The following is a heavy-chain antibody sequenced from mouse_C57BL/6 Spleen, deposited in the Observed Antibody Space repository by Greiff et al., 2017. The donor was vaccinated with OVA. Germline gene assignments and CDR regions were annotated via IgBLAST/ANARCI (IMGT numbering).Heavy chain of an antibody. CDR2: IYPGDGDT. V-gene: IGHV1-80*01. Sequence: LVESGAELVKPGASVKISCKASGYAFSSYWMNWVKQRPGKGLEWIGQIYPGDGDTNYNGKFKGKATLTADKSSSTAYMQLSSLTSEDSAVYFCARANWDVAFDYWGQGTTLTVSS. J-gene: IGHJ2*01. CDR1: GYAFSSYW. D-gene: IGHD4-1*01. CDR3: ARANWDVAFDY.